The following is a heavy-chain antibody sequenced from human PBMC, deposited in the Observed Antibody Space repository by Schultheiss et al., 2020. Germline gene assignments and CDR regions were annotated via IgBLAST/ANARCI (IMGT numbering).Heavy chain of an antibody. CDR1: GFTFSSYA. V-gene: IGHV3-23*01. CDR3: ARLYCSGGSCYFDY. J-gene: IGHJ4*02. D-gene: IGHD2-15*01. CDR2: ISGSGGST. Sequence: GESLKISCAGSGFTFSSYAMSWVRQAPGKGLEWVSAISGSGGSTYYADSVKGRFTISRDNSKNTLYLQMNSLRAEDTAVYYCARLYCSGGSCYFDYWGQGTLVTVSS.